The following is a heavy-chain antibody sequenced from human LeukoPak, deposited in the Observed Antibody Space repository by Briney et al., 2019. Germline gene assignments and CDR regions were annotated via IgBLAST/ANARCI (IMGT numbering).Heavy chain of an antibody. CDR1: GGTFSSYA. V-gene: IGHV1-69*05. Sequence: ASVKVSCKASGGTFSSYAISWVRQAPGQGLEWMGGIITIFGTANYAQKFQGRVTITMDESTSTAYMELSSLRSEDTAVYYCARGANGLITMVRGVTCNWIDPWGQGTLVTVSS. CDR2: IITIFGTA. J-gene: IGHJ5*02. CDR3: ARGANGLITMVRGVTCNWIDP. D-gene: IGHD3-10*01.